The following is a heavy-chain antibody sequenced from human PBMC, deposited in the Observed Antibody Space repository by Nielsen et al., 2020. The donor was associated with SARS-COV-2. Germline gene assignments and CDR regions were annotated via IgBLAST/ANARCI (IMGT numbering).Heavy chain of an antibody. CDR1: GYTFTGYY. J-gene: IGHJ6*02. CDR2: INPNSGGT. Sequence: ASVKVSCKASGYTFTGYYMHWVRQAPGQGLEWMGWINPNSGGTNYAQRLQGRVTMTTDTSTTTAYMELRSLRSDDTAVYYCARVVEGDDFWSGYSNGVDVWGQGTTVSVS. V-gene: IGHV1-2*02. D-gene: IGHD3-3*01. CDR3: ARVVEGDDFWSGYSNGVDV.